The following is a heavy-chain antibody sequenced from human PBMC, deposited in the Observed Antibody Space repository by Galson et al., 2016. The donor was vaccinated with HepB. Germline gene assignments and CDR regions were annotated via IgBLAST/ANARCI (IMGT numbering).Heavy chain of an antibody. CDR2: IDPSASYT. J-gene: IGHJ3*02. V-gene: IGHV5-10-1*01. Sequence: QSGAEVKKPGESLKISCKVSGYSFTKHWIDWVRQMPGKGLEWMGRIDPSASYTNYGPTFQGHVTISTDRATNTASLQWSSLKVSDTGIYFCARQGFCSGSNCRGDAFDIWGQGTTVTVSS. CDR3: ARQGFCSGSNCRGDAFDI. CDR1: GYSFTKHW. D-gene: IGHD2-15*01.